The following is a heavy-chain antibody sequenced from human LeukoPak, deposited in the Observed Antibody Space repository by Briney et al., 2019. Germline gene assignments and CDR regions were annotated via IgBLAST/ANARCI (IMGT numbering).Heavy chain of an antibody. CDR2: IWYDGSNK. D-gene: IGHD3-22*01. CDR3: ARNYYDSSGYSYYFDY. Sequence: GRSLRLSCAASGFTFSSYGMHWVRQAPGKGLEWVAVIWYDGSNKYYADSVKGRFTISRDNSKNTLYLQMNSLRGEDTAVYYCARNYYDSSGYSYYFDYWGQGTLVTVSS. V-gene: IGHV3-33*01. CDR1: GFTFSSYG. J-gene: IGHJ4*02.